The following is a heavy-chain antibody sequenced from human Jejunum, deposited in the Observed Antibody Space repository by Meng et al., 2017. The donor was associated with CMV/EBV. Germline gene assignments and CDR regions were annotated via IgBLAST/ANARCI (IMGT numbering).Heavy chain of an antibody. CDR2: TYYRSKWYS. J-gene: IGHJ4*02. V-gene: IGHV6-1*01. CDR3: ARGEDSSLDY. D-gene: IGHD6-13*01. CDR1: GDSVSSNTVA. Sequence: PLHQSGPGLVKPSQTLSLTCAISGDSVSSNTVAWNWIRLSPSRGLEWLGRTYYRSKWYSEYTVSVRSRISITPDTSKNQFSLQLTSVTPDDTAVYYCARGEDSSLDYWGQGTLVTVSS.